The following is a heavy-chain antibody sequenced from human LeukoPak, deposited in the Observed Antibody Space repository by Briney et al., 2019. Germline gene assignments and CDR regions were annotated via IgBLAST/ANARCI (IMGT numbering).Heavy chain of an antibody. CDR1: GGSITSYY. D-gene: IGHD3-3*01. CDR3: ARRQSRFDNWFEP. V-gene: IGHV4-4*09. J-gene: IGHJ5*02. Sequence: TSETLSLTCTVSGGSITSYYWSWIRQSPGKGLEWIGYIYTSGNTNYNPSLKSRVTISVDTSKNQFSLKLSSVTAEDTAVYYCARRQSRFDNWFEPWGQGSLVTVSS. CDR2: IYTSGNT.